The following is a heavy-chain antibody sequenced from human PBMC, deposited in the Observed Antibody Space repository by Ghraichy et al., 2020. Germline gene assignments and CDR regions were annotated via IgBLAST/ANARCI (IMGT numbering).Heavy chain of an antibody. V-gene: IGHV3-30*03. D-gene: IGHD2-2*01. CDR1: EYTFHNYD. Sequence: GGSLRLSCVVSEYTFHNYDMHWVRQAPGKGLEWVAVISYDGNNKYYADSVKGRFTISRDNSKNTLYLQMNSLILEDTAVYYCARDPAAMIYQLYGMDVWGQGTTVTVSS. J-gene: IGHJ6*02. CDR2: ISYDGNNK. CDR3: ARDPAAMIYQLYGMDV.